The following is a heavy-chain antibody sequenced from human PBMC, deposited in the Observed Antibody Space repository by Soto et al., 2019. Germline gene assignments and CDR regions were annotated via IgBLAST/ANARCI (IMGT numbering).Heavy chain of an antibody. J-gene: IGHJ5*02. D-gene: IGHD2-15*01. CDR3: AREVVVVVAATGWFDP. CDR2: ISYDGSNK. CDR1: GFTFSSYA. Sequence: LRLSCAASGFTFSSYAMHWVRQAPGKGLEWVAVISYDGSNKYYADSVKGRFTISRDNSKNTLYLQMNSLRAEDTAVYYCAREVVVVVAATGWFDPWGQGTLVTVSS. V-gene: IGHV3-30-3*01.